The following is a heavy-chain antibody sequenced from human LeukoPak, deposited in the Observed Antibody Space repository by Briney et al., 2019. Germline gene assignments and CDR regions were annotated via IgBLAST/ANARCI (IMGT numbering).Heavy chain of an antibody. D-gene: IGHD4-17*01. CDR2: IYYSGST. Sequence: SETLSLTCTVSGGSISSSGYYWGWIRQPPGKGLEWIGSIYYSGSTYYNPSLKSRVTISVDTSKNQFSLKLSSVTAADTAVYYCARTDYDDHAAFDIWGQGTMVTVSS. CDR3: ARTDYDDHAAFDI. CDR1: GGSISSSGYY. V-gene: IGHV4-39*07. J-gene: IGHJ3*02.